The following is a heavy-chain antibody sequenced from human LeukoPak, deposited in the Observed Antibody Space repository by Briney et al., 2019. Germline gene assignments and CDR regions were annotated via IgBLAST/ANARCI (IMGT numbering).Heavy chain of an antibody. Sequence: SETLSLTCTVSGGSISSYYWSWIRQPPGKGLEWIGYIYCSGSTNYNPSLKSRVTISVDTSKNQFSLKLSSVTAADTAVYYCARGIYSGSYRRGYFDYWGQGTLVTVSS. CDR3: ARGIYSGSYRRGYFDY. J-gene: IGHJ4*02. CDR1: GGSISSYY. CDR2: IYCSGST. V-gene: IGHV4-59*01. D-gene: IGHD1-26*01.